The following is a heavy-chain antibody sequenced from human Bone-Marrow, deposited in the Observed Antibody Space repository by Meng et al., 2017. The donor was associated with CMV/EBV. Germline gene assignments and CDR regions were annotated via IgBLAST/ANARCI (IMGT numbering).Heavy chain of an antibody. Sequence: GESLKISCAASGFTFSSYWMSWVRQAPGKGLEWVANIKQDGSEKYYVDSVKGRLTISRDNAKNSLYLQMNSLRAEDTAVYYCAREVMATMGVYYYGMDVWGQGTTVTVSS. CDR2: IKQDGSEK. CDR1: GFTFSSYW. J-gene: IGHJ6*02. CDR3: AREVMATMGVYYYGMDV. V-gene: IGHV3-7*01. D-gene: IGHD5-24*01.